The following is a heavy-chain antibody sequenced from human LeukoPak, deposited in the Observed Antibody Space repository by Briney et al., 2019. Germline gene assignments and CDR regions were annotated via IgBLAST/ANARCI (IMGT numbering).Heavy chain of an antibody. V-gene: IGHV3-23*01. J-gene: IGHJ4*02. D-gene: IGHD3-9*01. Sequence: GGSLRLSCAASGFTFSNYAMGWVRQAPGKGLEWVSSIRGTVDNTHYADAVKGRFTISRDISKNTLYLQMNSLRAEDTARYYCAKASTRDTGYYFDSWGQGTLVTVSS. CDR2: IRGTVDNT. CDR1: GFTFSNYA. CDR3: AKASTRDTGYYFDS.